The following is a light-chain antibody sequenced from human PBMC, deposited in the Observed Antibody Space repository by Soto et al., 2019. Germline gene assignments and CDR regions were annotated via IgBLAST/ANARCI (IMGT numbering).Light chain of an antibody. CDR2: GAS. Sequence: EIVLTQSPGTLSLSPGDGATLSCRASQSVSSTYLAWYQQKPGQAPRLLIYGASTGATSIPARFSGSGSGTEFTLTISSLQSEDFAIYYCQQYNNWPLTFGGGTKVEIK. V-gene: IGKV3-15*01. CDR3: QQYNNWPLT. J-gene: IGKJ4*01. CDR1: QSVSSTY.